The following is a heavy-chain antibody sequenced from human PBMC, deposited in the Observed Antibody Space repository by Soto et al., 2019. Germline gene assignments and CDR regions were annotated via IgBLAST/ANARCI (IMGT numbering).Heavy chain of an antibody. Sequence: SETLSLTCTVSGGSISSSSYYWGWIRQPPGKGLEWIGSIYYSGSTYYNPSLKSRVTISVDTSKNQFSLKLSSVTAADTAVYYCASGLVVPAATSPDYYYYMDVWGKGTTVTVSS. CDR1: GGSISSSSYY. CDR3: ASGLVVPAATSPDYYYYMDV. CDR2: IYYSGST. V-gene: IGHV4-39*01. D-gene: IGHD2-2*01. J-gene: IGHJ6*03.